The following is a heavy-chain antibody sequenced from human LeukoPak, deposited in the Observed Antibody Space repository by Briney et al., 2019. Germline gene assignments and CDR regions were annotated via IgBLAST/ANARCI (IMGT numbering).Heavy chain of an antibody. CDR2: IYYSGST. D-gene: IGHD5-18*01. Sequence: PSETLSLTCTVSGGSISSYYWSWIRQPPGKGLEWIGYIYYSGSTNYNPSLKSRVTISVDTSKNQFSLKLSSVTAADTAVYYCARGGQLPYHYYYYYMDVWGKGTTVTVSS. V-gene: IGHV4-59*01. CDR1: GGSISSYY. CDR3: ARGGQLPYHYYYYYMDV. J-gene: IGHJ6*03.